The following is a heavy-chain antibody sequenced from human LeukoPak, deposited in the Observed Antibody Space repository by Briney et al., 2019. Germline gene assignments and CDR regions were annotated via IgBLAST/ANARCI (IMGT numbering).Heavy chain of an antibody. CDR3: ATGGRSGVAFDS. D-gene: IGHD2-15*01. Sequence: GGSLRLSCAASGFTFNNYAMTWVRQAPGKGLEWVSGISGSGGSTNYADSVKGRFTISRDNSKNTLCLQMNSLRAEDTAVYYCATGGRSGVAFDSWGQGTRVTVSS. V-gene: IGHV3-23*01. CDR1: GFTFNNYA. J-gene: IGHJ4*02. CDR2: ISGSGGST.